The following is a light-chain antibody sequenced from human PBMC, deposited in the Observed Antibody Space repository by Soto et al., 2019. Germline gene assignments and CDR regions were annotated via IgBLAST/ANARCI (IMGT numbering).Light chain of an antibody. CDR1: QSVSSNY. J-gene: IGKJ1*01. V-gene: IGKV3-20*01. Sequence: EIVLTQSAGTLSLSPGERATLSCRASQSVSSNYLAWYQQKPGQAPRLLIYASSSRATGIPDRFSGSGSVTDFTLTISRLEPEDFAVYYCHQYGSSPWTFGKGTRVEIK. CDR3: HQYGSSPWT. CDR2: ASS.